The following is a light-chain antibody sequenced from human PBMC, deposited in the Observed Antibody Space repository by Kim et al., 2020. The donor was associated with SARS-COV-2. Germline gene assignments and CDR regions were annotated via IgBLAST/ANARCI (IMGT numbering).Light chain of an antibody. CDR2: KDS. Sequence: SYELTQPPSVSVSPGHTASITCSGDTLPKQYAYWYQQKPGQAPVLVMYKDSERPSGIPDRFSGSSPGTTVTLTISGVQAEAEADYYFQSAGVNASYVFVT. CDR1: TLPKQY. V-gene: IGLV3-25*03. CDR3: QSAGVNASYV. J-gene: IGLJ1*01.